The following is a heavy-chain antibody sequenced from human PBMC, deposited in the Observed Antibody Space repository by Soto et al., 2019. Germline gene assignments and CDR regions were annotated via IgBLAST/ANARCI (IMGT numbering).Heavy chain of an antibody. CDR1: GFTFSIYL. V-gene: IGHV3-48*01. J-gene: IGHJ6*02. Sequence: GGSLRLSCAASGFTFSIYLMHWVHQAPGKGLEWVSYISSDSSNIAYADSVKGRFTISSDNAKNSLYLKMNSLRAEDTAVYYCATYYGSGSYFPDHYYYGMDVWGQGTRVTVS. CDR3: ATYYGSGSYFPDHYYYGMDV. CDR2: ISSDSSNI. D-gene: IGHD3-10*01.